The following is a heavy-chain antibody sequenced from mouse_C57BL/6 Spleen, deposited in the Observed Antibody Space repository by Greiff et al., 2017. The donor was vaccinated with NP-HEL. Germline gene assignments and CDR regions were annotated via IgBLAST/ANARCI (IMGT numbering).Heavy chain of an antibody. CDR3: TGSDYCGSNSALDY. J-gene: IGHJ4*01. V-gene: IGHV5-9-1*02. CDR2: ISSGGDYI. D-gene: IGHD1-1*01. Sequence: EVKLMESGEGLVKPGGSLKLSCAASGFTFSSYAMSWVRQTPEKRLEWVAYISSGGDYIYYADTVKGRFTISRDNARNTLYLQLSSLKSEDTDMFYYTGSDYCGSNSALDYGGKGTSVTVSS. CDR1: GFTFSSYA.